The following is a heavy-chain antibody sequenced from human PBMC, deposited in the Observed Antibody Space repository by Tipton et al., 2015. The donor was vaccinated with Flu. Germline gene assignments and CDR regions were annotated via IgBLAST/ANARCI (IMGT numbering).Heavy chain of an antibody. D-gene: IGHD2/OR15-2a*01. CDR1: GGSIGVTTYY. CDR3: ARLSLSFNAFDI. V-gene: IGHV4-39*07. CDR2: VYYTGGT. Sequence: TLSLTCTVSGGSIGVTTYYWGWIRQPPGKGLEYIGSVYYTGGTYFNPSLKSRVTVSIDTSKKQFSLKLNSATAADTAVYYCARLSLSFNAFDIWGQGTTVIVSS. J-gene: IGHJ3*02.